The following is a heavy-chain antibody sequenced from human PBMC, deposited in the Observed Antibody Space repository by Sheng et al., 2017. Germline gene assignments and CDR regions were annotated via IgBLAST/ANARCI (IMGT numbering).Heavy chain of an antibody. Sequence: EVQLVESGGGLVQPGGSLRLSCAASGFRFSVYWMSWVRQAPGKGLEWVANIKQDGSEKYYVDSVKGRFTISRDNAKNSLYLEMNSLRAEDTAVYYCARDRREIHDAFDFWGQGTMVTVSS. J-gene: IGHJ3*01. CDR3: ARDRREIHDAFDF. D-gene: IGHD1-26*01. V-gene: IGHV3-7*01. CDR1: GFRFSVYW. CDR2: IKQDGSEK.